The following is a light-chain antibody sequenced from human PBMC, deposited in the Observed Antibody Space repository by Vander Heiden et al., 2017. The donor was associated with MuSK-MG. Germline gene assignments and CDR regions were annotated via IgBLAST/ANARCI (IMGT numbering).Light chain of an antibody. CDR1: QSLLHTDGKTY. CDR3: RQRIQFPWT. V-gene: IGKV2D-29*01. CDR2: EGS. Sequence: DVVMTQTPLSLSVTPGQPASISCKSSQSLLHTDGKTYLCWYLKKPGQPPQLLIHEGSNRCSGVPDRISGSGSGTDFTLKISRVEAEDVGVYYCRQRIQFPWTFGQGTKVEMK. J-gene: IGKJ1*01.